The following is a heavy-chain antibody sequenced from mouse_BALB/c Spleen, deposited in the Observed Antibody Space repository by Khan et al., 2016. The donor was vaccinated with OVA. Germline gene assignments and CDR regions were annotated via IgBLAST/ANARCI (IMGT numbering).Heavy chain of an antibody. J-gene: IGHJ3*01. V-gene: IGHV1-87*01. CDR3: ARDYYGNYGVAY. Sequence: VQLQQSGAELARPGGSVKLSCKASGYTFTSYWMQWVKQRPGQGLEWIGAIYPGDGDTRYTQKFKGKATLTADKSSSTAYMQLSSLASEDSAVYYCARDYYGNYGVAYWGQGTLVTVSA. CDR2: IYPGDGDT. CDR1: GYTFTSYW. D-gene: IGHD2-1*01.